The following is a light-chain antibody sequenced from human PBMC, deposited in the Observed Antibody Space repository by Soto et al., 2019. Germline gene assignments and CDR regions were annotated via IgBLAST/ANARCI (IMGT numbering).Light chain of an antibody. CDR1: QSVSSNY. CDR2: AAS. Sequence: ELVLTQSPGTLSLSPGERATLSCRASQSVSSNYLAWYQQKPGQAPSLLIYAASSRATGIPDRFSGSGSGTDFTLTISRLDPADFAVYYCQQYCYSPYTFGHGTKLQIK. V-gene: IGKV3-20*01. CDR3: QQYCYSPYT. J-gene: IGKJ2*01.